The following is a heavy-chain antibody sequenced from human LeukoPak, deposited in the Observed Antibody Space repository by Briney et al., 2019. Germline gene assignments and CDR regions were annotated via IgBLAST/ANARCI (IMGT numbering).Heavy chain of an antibody. Sequence: SETLSLTCTGSGGSISSGSYYWSWIRQPAGKGLEWIGRIYTSGSTNYNPSLKSRVTISVDTSKNQFSLKLSSVTAADTAVYYCARDTIFGVALPYAFDIWGQGTMVTVSS. CDR3: ARDTIFGVALPYAFDI. CDR1: GGSISSGSYY. J-gene: IGHJ3*02. V-gene: IGHV4-61*02. CDR2: IYTSGST. D-gene: IGHD3-3*01.